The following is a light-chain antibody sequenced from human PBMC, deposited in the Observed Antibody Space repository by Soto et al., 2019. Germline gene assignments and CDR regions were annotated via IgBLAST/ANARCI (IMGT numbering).Light chain of an antibody. CDR3: SASDDRLNGPV. CDR1: SSNIGNNA. CDR2: YDD. Sequence: QSVLTQPPSVSEAPRQRVTISCSGSSSNIGNNAVNWYQQLPGKAPRLLIYYDDLRPSGVSDRFSGSKSGTSASLAISGLQSEDEGDYYCSASDDRLNGPVFGGGTKLTVL. J-gene: IGLJ3*02. V-gene: IGLV1-36*01.